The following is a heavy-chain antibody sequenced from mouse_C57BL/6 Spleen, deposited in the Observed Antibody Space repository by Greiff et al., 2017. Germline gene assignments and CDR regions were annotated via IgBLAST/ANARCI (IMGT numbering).Heavy chain of an antibody. D-gene: IGHD1-1*01. Sequence: EVQLQESGGGLVQPGGSMKLSCAASGFTFSDAWMDWVRQSPEKGLEWVAEIRNKANNHATYYAESVKGRFTISRDDSKSSVYLQMNSLRAEDTGIYYCTGGSSHYFDYWGQGTTLTVSS. V-gene: IGHV6-6*01. CDR1: GFTFSDAW. J-gene: IGHJ2*01. CDR2: IRNKANNHAT. CDR3: TGGSSHYFDY.